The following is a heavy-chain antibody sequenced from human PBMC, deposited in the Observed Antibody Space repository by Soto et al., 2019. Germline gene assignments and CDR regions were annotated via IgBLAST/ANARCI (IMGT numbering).Heavy chain of an antibody. CDR3: KREVSGNSWRPQGPFES. CDR1: GFTVSSSC. D-gene: IGHD1-26*01. J-gene: IGHJ5*01. V-gene: IGHV3-66*01. Sequence: GGSLRLSCAASGFTVSSSCIGWVRQAPGKRLEWVSTIYSSGSTYYADSVRGRFTISRDDSKNTLYLQMNSLSVDDTAVYYCKREVSGNSWRPQGPFESWGQGTLVTVSS. CDR2: IYSSGST.